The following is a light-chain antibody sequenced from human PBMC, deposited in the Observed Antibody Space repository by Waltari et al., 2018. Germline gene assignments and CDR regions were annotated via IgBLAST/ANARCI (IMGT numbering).Light chain of an antibody. CDR3: QEYTTWLRGT. V-gene: IGKV3-15*01. CDR1: QNVKSN. J-gene: IGKJ1*01. Sequence: EVLMTQSPATLSVSPGERANLSCRASQNVKSNVAWYQQKPGQAPRLLIYGASSRATVTPARFSGSGSGTEFNLTISSLQSEDFAVYYCQEYTTWLRGTFGQGTKVEIK. CDR2: GAS.